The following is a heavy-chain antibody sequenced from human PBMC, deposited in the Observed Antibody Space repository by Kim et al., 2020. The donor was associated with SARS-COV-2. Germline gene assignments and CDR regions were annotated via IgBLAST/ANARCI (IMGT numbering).Heavy chain of an antibody. D-gene: IGHD6-13*01. CDR1: GFTFSSYG. J-gene: IGHJ4*02. CDR3: AKPLLGSSSWSEIDY. V-gene: IGHV3-30*18. Sequence: GGSLRLSCAASGFTFSSYGMHWVRQAPGKGLEWVAVISYDGSNKYYADSVKGRFTISRDNSKNTLYLQMNSLRAEDTAVYYCAKPLLGSSSWSEIDYWGQGTLVTVSS. CDR2: ISYDGSNK.